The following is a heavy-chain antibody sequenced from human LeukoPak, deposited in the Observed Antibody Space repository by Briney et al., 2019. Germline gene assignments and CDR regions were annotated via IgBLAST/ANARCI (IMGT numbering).Heavy chain of an antibody. V-gene: IGHV4-38-2*01. CDR1: GYSISSGYY. CDR3: ARVGGSGSYYSVLDWSDP. CDR2: IYHSGST. J-gene: IGHJ5*02. Sequence: SETLPLTCAVSGYSISSGYYWGWIRQPPGKGLEWIGSIYHSGSTYYNPSLKSRVTISVDTSKNQLSLKLSSVTAADTAVYYCARVGGSGSYYSVLDWSDPWGQGTLVTVSS. D-gene: IGHD3-10*01.